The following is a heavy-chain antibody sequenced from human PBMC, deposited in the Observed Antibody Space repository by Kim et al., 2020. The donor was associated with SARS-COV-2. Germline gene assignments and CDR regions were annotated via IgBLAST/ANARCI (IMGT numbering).Heavy chain of an antibody. CDR3: ASQPIAVAGNPQVHGMDV. CDR2: INHSGST. CDR1: GGSFSGYY. D-gene: IGHD6-19*01. V-gene: IGHV4-34*01. J-gene: IGHJ6*02. Sequence: SETLSLTCAVYGGSFSGYYWSWIRQPPGKGLEWIGEINHSGSTNYNPSLKSRVTISVDTSKNQFSLKLSSVTAADTAVYYCASQPIAVAGNPQVHGMDVWGQGTTVTVSS.